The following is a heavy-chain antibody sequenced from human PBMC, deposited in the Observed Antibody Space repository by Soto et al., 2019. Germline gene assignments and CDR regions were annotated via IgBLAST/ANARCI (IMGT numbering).Heavy chain of an antibody. Sequence: PSETLSLTCTVSGASISTDYWSWIRQSPGQGLEWIGYIYYGGSINYNPSLKSRVIISVDTSKNQFFLRLSSVTTADTAVYYCARPYYDTTGYGLDPWGQGTLVTVSS. CDR1: GASISTDY. CDR2: IYYGGSI. V-gene: IGHV4-59*01. CDR3: ARPYYDTTGYGLDP. D-gene: IGHD3-22*01. J-gene: IGHJ5*02.